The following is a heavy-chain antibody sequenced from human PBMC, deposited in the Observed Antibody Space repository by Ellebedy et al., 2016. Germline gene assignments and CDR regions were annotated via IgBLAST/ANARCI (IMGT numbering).Heavy chain of an antibody. Sequence: GGSLRLSCAASGFTFSSYAMHWVRQAPGKGLEWVAVISYDGSNKYYADSVKGRFTISRDNSKNTLYLQMNSLRAEDTAVYYCARTPGYSGYDFDYWGQGTLVTVSS. J-gene: IGHJ4*02. CDR1: GFTFSSYA. CDR3: ARTPGYSGYDFDY. CDR2: ISYDGSNK. V-gene: IGHV3-30*04. D-gene: IGHD5-12*01.